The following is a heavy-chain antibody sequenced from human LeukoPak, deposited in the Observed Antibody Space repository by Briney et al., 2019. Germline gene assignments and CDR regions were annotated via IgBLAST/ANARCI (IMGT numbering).Heavy chain of an antibody. V-gene: IGHV7-4-1*02. D-gene: IGHD3-22*01. Sequence: ASVKVSCKASGYTFTSYAMNWVRQAPGQGLEWMGWINTNTGNPTYAQAFTGRFVFSLDTSVSTAYLQISSLEAEDTAVYYCARWAYDSGGYSQYYFDYWGQGTLVTVSS. J-gene: IGHJ4*02. CDR3: ARWAYDSGGYSQYYFDY. CDR2: INTNTGNP. CDR1: GYTFTSYA.